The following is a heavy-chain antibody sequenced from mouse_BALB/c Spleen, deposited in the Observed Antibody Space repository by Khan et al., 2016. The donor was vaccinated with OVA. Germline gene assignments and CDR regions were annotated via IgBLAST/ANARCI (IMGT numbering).Heavy chain of an antibody. CDR1: GFTFSSYS. CDR3: ASHLTGSFAY. V-gene: IGHV5-6*01. J-gene: IGHJ3*01. CDR2: ISSGGDYT. Sequence: EVQLQESGGDLVKPGGSLKLSCAASGFTFSSYSMSWVRQTPDKRLEWVATISSGGDYTYYPDSVKGRFTISRDNARNTLYLQMSSLKSEDTAMYYCASHLTGSFAYGGQGTLVTVSA. D-gene: IGHD4-1*01.